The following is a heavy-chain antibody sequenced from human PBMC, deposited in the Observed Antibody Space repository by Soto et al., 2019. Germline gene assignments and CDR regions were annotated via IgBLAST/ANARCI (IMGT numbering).Heavy chain of an antibody. J-gene: IGHJ4*02. V-gene: IGHV4-34*01. CDR3: ARRITMVRGVKIDY. D-gene: IGHD3-10*01. Sequence: QVQLQQWGAGLLKPSETLSLTCAVYGGSFSGYYWSWIRQPPGKGLEWIGEINHSGSTNYNPSLKSRLTISVDTSKNPFSLKLSSVTAADTAVDYCARRITMVRGVKIDYWGQGTLVTVSS. CDR2: INHSGST. CDR1: GGSFSGYY.